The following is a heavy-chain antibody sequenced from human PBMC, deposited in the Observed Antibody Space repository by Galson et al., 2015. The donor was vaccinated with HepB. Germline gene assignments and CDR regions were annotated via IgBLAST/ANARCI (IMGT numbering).Heavy chain of an antibody. J-gene: IGHJ3*02. D-gene: IGHD3-9*01. V-gene: IGHV1-69*13. CDR2: IIPIFGTA. Sequence: SVKVSCKASGGTFSSYAISWVRQAPGQGLEWMGGIIPIFGTANYAQKFQGRVTITADESTSTAYMELSSLRSEDTAVYYCARGEMGRGYFDWLGPAFDIWGQGTMVTVSS. CDR3: ARGEMGRGYFDWLGPAFDI. CDR1: GGTFSSYA.